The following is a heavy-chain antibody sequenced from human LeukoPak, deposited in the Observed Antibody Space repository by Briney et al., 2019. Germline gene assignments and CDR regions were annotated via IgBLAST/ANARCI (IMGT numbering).Heavy chain of an antibody. D-gene: IGHD5-18*01. CDR3: ARVSRGYSYGYMRSLPGFFDY. J-gene: IGHJ4*02. Sequence: PSETLSLTCAVYGGSFSGYYWSWIRQPPGKGLEWIGEINHSGSTNYNPPLKSRVTISVDTSKNQFSLKLSSVTAADTAVYYCARVSRGYSYGYMRSLPGFFDYWGQGTLVTVSS. CDR2: INHSGST. CDR1: GGSFSGYY. V-gene: IGHV4-34*01.